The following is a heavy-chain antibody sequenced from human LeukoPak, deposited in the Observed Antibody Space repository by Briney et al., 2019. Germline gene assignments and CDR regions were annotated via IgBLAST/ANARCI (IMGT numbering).Heavy chain of an antibody. CDR1: GGSFSGYY. J-gene: IGHJ5*02. CDR2: INHSGST. V-gene: IGHV4-34*01. Sequence: SETLSLTCAVYGGSFSGYYWSWIRQPPGKGLEWIGEINHSGSTNYNPSLKSRVTISVDTSKNQFSLKLSSVTAADTAVYYCARQARDTAMVTRFDPWGQGTLVTVSS. D-gene: IGHD5-18*01. CDR3: ARQARDTAMVTRFDP.